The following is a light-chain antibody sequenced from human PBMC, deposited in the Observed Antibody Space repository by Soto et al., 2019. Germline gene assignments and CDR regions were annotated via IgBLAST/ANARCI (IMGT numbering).Light chain of an antibody. J-gene: IGLJ1*01. CDR2: SNN. CDR3: AAWHDSLNSYV. Sequence: QSVLTQPPSASGTPGQRVTISCSGSSSNIGSNYVYWYQQLPGTAPKLLMYSNNQRPSGVPDRFSGSKSGTSASLAISGLRSEDEADYYCAAWHDSLNSYVFGTGTKLTVL. CDR1: SSNIGSNY. V-gene: IGLV1-47*02.